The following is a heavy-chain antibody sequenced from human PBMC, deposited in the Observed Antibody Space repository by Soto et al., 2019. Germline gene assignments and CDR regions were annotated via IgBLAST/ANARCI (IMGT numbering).Heavy chain of an antibody. CDR3: ARVPSSSGRAHFDC. Sequence: QVQLVESGGGVVQPGRSLRLSCAASGFTFSSYAMHWVRQAPGKGLEWVAVISYDGSNKYYADSVKGRFTISRDNSKNALYLKMNSLRAEDTAVYYCARVPSSSGRAHFDCWGPGTLVTVSS. D-gene: IGHD2-15*01. CDR2: ISYDGSNK. J-gene: IGHJ4*02. V-gene: IGHV3-30-3*01. CDR1: GFTFSSYA.